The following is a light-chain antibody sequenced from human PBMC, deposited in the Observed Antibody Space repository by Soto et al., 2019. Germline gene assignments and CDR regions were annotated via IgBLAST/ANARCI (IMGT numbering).Light chain of an antibody. Sequence: EIVMTQSPATLSVSAGERATLSCRASQSFSSNLAWYQQKPGQAPRLLIYGASTRAIGIPARFSGSGSGTEFTLTISSLQSEDFAVYYCQQYNNWPLTFGGGTKVEIK. CDR2: GAS. CDR1: QSFSSN. V-gene: IGKV3-15*01. CDR3: QQYNNWPLT. J-gene: IGKJ4*01.